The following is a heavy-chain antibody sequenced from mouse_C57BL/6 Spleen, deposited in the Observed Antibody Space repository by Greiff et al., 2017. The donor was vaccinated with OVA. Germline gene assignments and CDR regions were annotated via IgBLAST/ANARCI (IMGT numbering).Heavy chain of an antibody. D-gene: IGHD2-12*01. CDR2: IYPGDGDT. CDR1: GYAFSSSW. V-gene: IGHV1-82*01. J-gene: IGHJ2*01. Sequence: QVQLQQSGPELVKPGASVKISCKASGYAFSSSWMNWVKQRPGKGLEWIGRIYPGDGDTNYNEKFKSKATLTVDKSSSTAYMQLSSLTSEDSAVYYCARGGNSYYFDYWGQGTTLTVSS. CDR3: ARGGNSYYFDY.